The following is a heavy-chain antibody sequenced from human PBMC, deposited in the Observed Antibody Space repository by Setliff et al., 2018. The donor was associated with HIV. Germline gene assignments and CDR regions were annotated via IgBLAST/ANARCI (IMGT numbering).Heavy chain of an antibody. CDR3: ARALGIGSAHFQH. V-gene: IGHV4-31*03. Sequence: SETLSLTCTVSGGSISRGGYYWSWIRQHPGKGLEWIAYIYYSGSTYYNPSLQSRVTISVDTSKNQFSLKVTSVTAADTAVYYCARALGIGSAHFQHWGLGTLVTVS. CDR1: GGSISRGGYY. CDR2: IYYSGST. J-gene: IGHJ1*01. D-gene: IGHD6-19*01.